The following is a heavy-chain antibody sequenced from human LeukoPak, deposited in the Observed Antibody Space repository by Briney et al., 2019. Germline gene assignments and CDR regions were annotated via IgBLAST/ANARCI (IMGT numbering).Heavy chain of an antibody. Sequence: KTSETLSLTCTVSGGSISSSSYYWGWIRQPPGKGLEWIGEINHSGSTNYNPSLKSRVTISVDTSKNQFSLKLSSVTAADTAVYYCARLPPGIAAAGDYWGQGTLVTVSS. J-gene: IGHJ4*02. CDR1: GGSISSSSYY. D-gene: IGHD6-13*01. CDR3: ARLPPGIAAAGDY. CDR2: INHSGST. V-gene: IGHV4-39*07.